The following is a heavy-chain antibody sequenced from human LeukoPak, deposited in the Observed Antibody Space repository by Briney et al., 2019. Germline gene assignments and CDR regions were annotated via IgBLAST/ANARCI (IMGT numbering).Heavy chain of an antibody. V-gene: IGHV3-33*05. CDR1: GVTFSSYV. D-gene: IGHD6-19*01. Sequence: GRSLRLSCAASGVTFSSYVMHWVRQAPGKGLEWVAVISYDGSNKYYADSVKGRFTISRDNSKNTLYLQMNSLRAEDTALYYCANCINGVAGLGYWGQGTLVTVSS. CDR3: ANCINGVAGLGY. J-gene: IGHJ4*02. CDR2: ISYDGSNK.